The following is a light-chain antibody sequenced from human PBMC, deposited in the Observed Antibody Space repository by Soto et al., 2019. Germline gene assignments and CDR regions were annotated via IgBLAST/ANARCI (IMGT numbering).Light chain of an antibody. CDR1: QSVSTN. Sequence: EIVMTQSPATLSVSPGERATLSCRASQSVSTNLAWYQQKPGQRPRLLIYRASTRATGIPARFSGSGSGTDFTLTISSLQSEDFAVYYCQHYNNWPPWTFGQGTKVEIE. CDR2: RAS. J-gene: IGKJ1*01. CDR3: QHYNNWPPWT. V-gene: IGKV3-15*01.